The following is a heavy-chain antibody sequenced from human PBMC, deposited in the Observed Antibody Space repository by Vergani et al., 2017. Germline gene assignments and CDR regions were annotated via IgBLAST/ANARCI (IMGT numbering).Heavy chain of an antibody. Sequence: QVQLQESGPGLVKPSETLTLTCDVSDSSIMTNSYWCWLRQSPGKGLEWLGCIHHSGDTHYNSSLKSRVSISIVSSSKFSLSLTSVTAADTAIYYCAEHRGSGCFFPSSYFYRMDVWGHGTTVTGSS. V-gene: IGHV4-38-2*01. D-gene: IGHD3-10*01. J-gene: IGHJ6*02. CDR2: IHHSGDT. CDR3: AEHRGSGCFFPSSYFYRMDV. CDR1: DSSIMTNSY.